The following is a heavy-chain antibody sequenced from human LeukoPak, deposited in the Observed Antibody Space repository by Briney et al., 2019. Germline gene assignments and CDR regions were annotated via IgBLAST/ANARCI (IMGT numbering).Heavy chain of an antibody. Sequence: PSETLSLTCAVYGGSFSGYFWSWLRQPPGKGLEWIGEINHSGSTNHNPSLKSRVTISVDTSKNQFSLKLSSVTAADTAVYYCARRLLGYCSGGSCYSGYFQRWGQGTLVTVSS. CDR3: ARRLLGYCSGGSCYSGYFQR. J-gene: IGHJ1*01. CDR1: GGSFSGYF. V-gene: IGHV4-34*01. D-gene: IGHD2-15*01. CDR2: INHSGST.